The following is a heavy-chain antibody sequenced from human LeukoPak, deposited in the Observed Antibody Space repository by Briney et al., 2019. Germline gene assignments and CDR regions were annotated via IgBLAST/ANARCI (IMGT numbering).Heavy chain of an antibody. CDR1: GGSISSGSYY. D-gene: IGHD3-10*01. CDR2: IYTSGST. J-gene: IGHJ4*02. Sequence: SETLSLTCTVSGGSISSGSYYWSWIRQPAGKGLEWIGRIYTSGSTNYNPSLKSRVTISVDTSKNQFSLRLSSVTAADTAVYYCARASLNYYGSGSSDDYWGQGTLVTVSS. CDR3: ARASLNYYGSGSSDDY. V-gene: IGHV4-61*02.